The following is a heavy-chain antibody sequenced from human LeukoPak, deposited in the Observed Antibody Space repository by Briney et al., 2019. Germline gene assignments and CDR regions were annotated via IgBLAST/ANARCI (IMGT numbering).Heavy chain of an antibody. Sequence: GASVKVSCKASGYTFTSYDINWVRQATGRGLEWMGWMNPNSGNTGYAQKFQGRVTITRNTSISTAYMELSSLRSEDTAVYYCARDAYTIFGVVINGCPGYWGQGTLVTVSS. CDR1: GYTFTSYD. V-gene: IGHV1-8*03. CDR3: ARDAYTIFGVVINGCPGY. CDR2: MNPNSGNT. J-gene: IGHJ4*02. D-gene: IGHD3-3*01.